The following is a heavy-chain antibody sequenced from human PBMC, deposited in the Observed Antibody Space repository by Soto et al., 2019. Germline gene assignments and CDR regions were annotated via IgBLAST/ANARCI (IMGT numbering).Heavy chain of an antibody. J-gene: IGHJ6*02. CDR2: INPNSGGT. CDR3: ARDSAYYYGQNYGMDV. V-gene: IGHV1-2*04. Sequence: GASVKVSCKASGYTFTGYYMHWVRQAPGQGLEWMGWINPNSGGTNYAQKFQGWVTMTRDTSISTAYMELSRLRSDDTAVYYCARDSAYYYGQNYGMDVWGQGTTVTVSS. D-gene: IGHD3-10*01. CDR1: GYTFTGYY.